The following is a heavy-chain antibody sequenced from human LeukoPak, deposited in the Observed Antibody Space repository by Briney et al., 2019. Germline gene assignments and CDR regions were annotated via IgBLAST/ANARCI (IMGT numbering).Heavy chain of an antibody. Sequence: PGRSLRLSCVASGFIFSSSGMHWVRQAPGKALEWVAVIRFYGSDEEYADSVKGRFTFSRDNSKSTLYLHMDSLRAEDTATYYCVQHRGIEGPMTWGQGTLVTVSS. J-gene: IGHJ5*02. D-gene: IGHD3-22*01. CDR1: GFIFSSSG. V-gene: IGHV3-33*06. CDR2: IRFYGSDE. CDR3: VQHRGIEGPMT.